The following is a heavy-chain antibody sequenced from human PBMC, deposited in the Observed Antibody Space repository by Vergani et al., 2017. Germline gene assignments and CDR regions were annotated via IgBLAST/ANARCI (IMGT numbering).Heavy chain of an antibody. CDR1: GGSISSGYY. V-gene: IGHV4-38-2*01. Sequence: QVQLQESGPGLVKPSGTLSLTCAVSGGSISSGYYWGWIRQPPGKGLEWIGSIYPSGSTYYNPSRKSRVTISVDTSKNQFSLKLSSVTAADTAVYYCARVRSGSSSSGYYFDYWGQGTLVTVSS. CDR2: IYPSGST. J-gene: IGHJ4*02. CDR3: ARVRSGSSSSGYYFDY. D-gene: IGHD6-6*01.